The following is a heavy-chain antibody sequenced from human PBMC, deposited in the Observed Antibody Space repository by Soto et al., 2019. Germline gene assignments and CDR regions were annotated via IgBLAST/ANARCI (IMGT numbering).Heavy chain of an antibody. CDR1: GGSISSYY. D-gene: IGHD1-26*01. J-gene: IGHJ6*02. Sequence: PSETLSLTCTVSGGSISSYYWSWIRQPQGKGLEWIGYIYYSGSTNYNPSLKSRVTISVDTSKNQFSLKLSSVTAADTAVYYCARGCSGSYYYYYGMDVWGQGTTVTVSS. CDR2: IYYSGST. CDR3: ARGCSGSYYYYYGMDV. V-gene: IGHV4-59*01.